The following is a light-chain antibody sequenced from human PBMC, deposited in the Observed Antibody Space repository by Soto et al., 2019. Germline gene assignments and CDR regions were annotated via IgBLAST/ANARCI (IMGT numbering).Light chain of an antibody. CDR2: SAS. Sequence: DIQLTQSPSFLSVSVGDRVIITCRASQGISSYLAWYQQKPGKAPKLLIYSASTLQSGVPSRFGGSGSGTEFTLTISSLQPEDFATYYCQQLNSNPLTFGPGTKVDIK. CDR1: QGISSY. J-gene: IGKJ3*01. CDR3: QQLNSNPLT. V-gene: IGKV1-9*01.